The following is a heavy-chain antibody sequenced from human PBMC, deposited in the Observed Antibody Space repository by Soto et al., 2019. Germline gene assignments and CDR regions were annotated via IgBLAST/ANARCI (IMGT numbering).Heavy chain of an antibody. Sequence: XESLRLSCAASGFTFSNYAMSWVRRAPGKGLEWISTLSGSADSTYYADSTKGRFTISRDNSKNTLYLQMDSLRVEDTAVYYCSNNYGGNSFDYWGQGTLVTVSS. CDR1: GFTFSNYA. V-gene: IGHV3-23*01. CDR3: SNNYGGNSFDY. D-gene: IGHD4-17*01. J-gene: IGHJ4*02. CDR2: LSGSADST.